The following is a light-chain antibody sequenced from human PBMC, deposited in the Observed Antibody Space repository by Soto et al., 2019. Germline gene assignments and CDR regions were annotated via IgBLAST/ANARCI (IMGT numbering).Light chain of an antibody. Sequence: EIVMTQSPATLSVSPGERATLSCRASQGVSMNLAWYQHKPGQPPRLLIYGASTRATGFPARFSGSGSGTEFTLTISSLQSEDLAVYYCQQYHKWPGTFGQGTKLKIK. J-gene: IGKJ2*01. V-gene: IGKV3-15*01. CDR3: QQYHKWPGT. CDR2: GAS. CDR1: QGVSMN.